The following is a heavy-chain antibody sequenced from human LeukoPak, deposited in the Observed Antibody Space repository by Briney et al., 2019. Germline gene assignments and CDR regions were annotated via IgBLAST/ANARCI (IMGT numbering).Heavy chain of an antibody. Sequence: GGSLRLSCAASGFIFSSYSMNWVRQAPGKGLEWVSYISSSSSAIYYADSVKGRFTISRDNAKNSLYLQMNSLRDEDTAVYYCAGLPSRAVPYAGSWGQGTLVTVSS. D-gene: IGHD2-2*01. CDR1: GFIFSSYS. V-gene: IGHV3-48*02. J-gene: IGHJ5*02. CDR2: ISSSSSAI. CDR3: AGLPSRAVPYAGS.